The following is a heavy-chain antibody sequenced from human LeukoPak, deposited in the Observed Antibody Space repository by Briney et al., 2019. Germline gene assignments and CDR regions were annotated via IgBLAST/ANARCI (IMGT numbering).Heavy chain of an antibody. CDR1: GFTFSSYW. J-gene: IGHJ6*02. V-gene: IGHV3-7*04. CDR3: ARLRPYSSSWYAYYGMDV. CDR2: IKPDGTQN. D-gene: IGHD6-13*01. Sequence: GGSLRLSCVASGFTFSSYWMTWVRQAPGKGLEWVASIKPDGTQNYYVDSVKGRFTISRDNAKNSLHLQMNSLRADETAVYYCARLRPYSSSWYAYYGMDVWGQGTTVTVSS.